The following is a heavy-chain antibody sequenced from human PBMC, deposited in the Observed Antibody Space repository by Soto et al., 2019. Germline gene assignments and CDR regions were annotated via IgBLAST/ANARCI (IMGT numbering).Heavy chain of an antibody. CDR3: AHRRVGLDY. CDR2: IYWDDDE. CDR1: GFSLSTSGVS. J-gene: IGHJ4*02. Sequence: QITLKESGPTLVKPTQTLTLTCTFSGFSLSTSGVSVGWIRQSPGKALEWLALIYWDDDERYIASLKSRLTITKDTSKNQMVLKMHNMAPVDTDTYYYAHRRVGLDYWGQGILVSVSS. V-gene: IGHV2-5*02.